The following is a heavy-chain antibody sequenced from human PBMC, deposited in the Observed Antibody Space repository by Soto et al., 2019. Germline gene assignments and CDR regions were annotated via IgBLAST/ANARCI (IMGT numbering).Heavy chain of an antibody. CDR2: TCCRTKWYK. V-gene: IGHV6-1*01. Sequence: SQTLSLTCAISGDSVSSNSAAWNWIRQSPSRGLEWLGRTCCRTKWYKDHAVSVKSRISIHPATAKKQCFVQVNSGTPGDKAVYYCARIWKLVLGYYYGMDVWGQGTTVTVSS. CDR1: GDSVSSNSAA. D-gene: IGHD6-13*01. CDR3: ARIWKLVLGYYYGMDV. J-gene: IGHJ6*02.